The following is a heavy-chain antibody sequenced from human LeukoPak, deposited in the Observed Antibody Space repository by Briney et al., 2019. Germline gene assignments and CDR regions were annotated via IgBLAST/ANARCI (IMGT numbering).Heavy chain of an antibody. CDR2: IYHSGST. CDR3: AGDSGSPPH. Sequence: SETLSLTCAVSGGSISSGGYPWSWIRQPPGKGLEWIGYIYHSGSTYYNPSLKSRVTISVDRSKNQFSLKLSSVTAADTAVYYCAGDSGSPPHWGQGTLVTVSS. CDR1: GGSISSGGYP. V-gene: IGHV4-30-2*01. D-gene: IGHD1-26*01. J-gene: IGHJ4*02.